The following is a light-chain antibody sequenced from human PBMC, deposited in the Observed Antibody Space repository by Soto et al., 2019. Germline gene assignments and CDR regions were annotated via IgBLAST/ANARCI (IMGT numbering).Light chain of an antibody. Sequence: EIVMTQSPATLSVSPGERATLSCRASQSVSRNLAWYQQKPGQAPRLLIYGASTRATGIPARFSGSGSGTEFILTISSLQSEDFAAYYCQHYDNQPPWPFGQGTKVEI. CDR2: GAS. CDR3: QHYDNQPPWP. V-gene: IGKV3-15*01. J-gene: IGKJ1*01. CDR1: QSVSRN.